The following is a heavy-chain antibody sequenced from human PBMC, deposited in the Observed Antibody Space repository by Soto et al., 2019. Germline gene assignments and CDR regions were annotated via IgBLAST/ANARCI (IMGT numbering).Heavy chain of an antibody. CDR3: AKGSALAATGGWDWFDS. D-gene: IGHD6-13*01. CDR1: GFTFNTYA. CDR2: ISGSGSNT. Sequence: EVHVLESGGGLVQPGGSLRLSCAASGFTFNTYALSWVRQAPGKGLEWVSGISGSGSNTFYGHAVKGRFTISRDNSKDTLYLQMNSLRVEDTAVYYCAKGSALAATGGWDWFDSWGQGTLVTVSS. V-gene: IGHV3-23*01. J-gene: IGHJ5*01.